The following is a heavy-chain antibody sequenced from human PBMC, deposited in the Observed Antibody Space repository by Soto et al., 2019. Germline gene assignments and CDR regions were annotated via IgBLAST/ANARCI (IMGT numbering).Heavy chain of an antibody. CDR3: ARAAGYCSGSSCYTYYYGMDV. D-gene: IGHD2-15*01. CDR2: IIPIFGTA. Sequence: QVQLVQSGAEVKKPGSSVKVSCKASGGTFSSYAISWVRQAPGQGLEWMGGIIPIFGTANYAQKFQGRVTITADESTSTAYMELSSLRSEDTAVYYCARAAGYCSGSSCYTYYYGMDVWGQGTTVTVSS. CDR1: GGTFSSYA. J-gene: IGHJ6*02. V-gene: IGHV1-69*01.